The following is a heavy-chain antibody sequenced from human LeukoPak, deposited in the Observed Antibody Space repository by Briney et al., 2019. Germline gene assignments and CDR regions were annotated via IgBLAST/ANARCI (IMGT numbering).Heavy chain of an antibody. Sequence: GASLKISSKGSGYNFINYWIGWVRQMPGKGLEWMGISYPGDSDTRYSPSFQGQVTISADKSISTAYLQWSSPKASDTAMYYCARHGKGREKTALVTSAFDIWGQGTMVTVSS. CDR1: GYNFINYW. D-gene: IGHD5-18*01. V-gene: IGHV5-51*01. CDR3: ARHGKGREKTALVTSAFDI. CDR2: SYPGDSDT. J-gene: IGHJ3*02.